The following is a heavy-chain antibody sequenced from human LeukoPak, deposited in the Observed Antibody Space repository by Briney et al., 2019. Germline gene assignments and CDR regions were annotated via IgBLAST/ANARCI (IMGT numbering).Heavy chain of an antibody. V-gene: IGHV3-23*01. D-gene: IGHD6-13*01. J-gene: IGHJ5*02. Sequence: PGGSLRLSCAASGFTFSSYAMSWVRQAPGKGLEWVSAISGSGDSTYYADSVRGRFTISRDNSKNTLYLQMNSLRAEDTAVYYCTKDSNGNSWYRSPFDPWGQGTLVTVSS. CDR3: TKDSNGNSWYRSPFDP. CDR2: ISGSGDST. CDR1: GFTFSSYA.